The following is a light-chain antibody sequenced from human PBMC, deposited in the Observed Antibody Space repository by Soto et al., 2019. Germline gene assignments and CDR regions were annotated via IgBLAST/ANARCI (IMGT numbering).Light chain of an antibody. J-gene: IGKJ5*01. Sequence: ELVLTQSPGTQSLSPGERATLSCRASQSVSSSYLAWYQQKPGQAPRLLIYGASSRATGIPDRFSGSGSGTDFTLTISRLEPEDFAVYYCQQYGSSPPITFGQGTRLEI. CDR2: GAS. CDR3: QQYGSSPPIT. CDR1: QSVSSSY. V-gene: IGKV3-20*01.